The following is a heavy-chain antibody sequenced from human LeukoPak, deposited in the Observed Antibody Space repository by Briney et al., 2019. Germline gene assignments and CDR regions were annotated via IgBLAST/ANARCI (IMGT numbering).Heavy chain of an antibody. V-gene: IGHV3-20*04. J-gene: IGHJ4*02. CDR2: INWNGDST. CDR1: GFIFDDYG. CDR3: ARDLRVVITGSFDS. Sequence: QSGGPLRLSCAASGFIFDDYGLTWVRHAPGKGLEWVSGINWNGDSTDYADSVKGRFTISRDNAKNSLYLQMNSLRAEDTALYYCARDLRVVITGSFDSWGQGTLVTVSS. D-gene: IGHD3-22*01.